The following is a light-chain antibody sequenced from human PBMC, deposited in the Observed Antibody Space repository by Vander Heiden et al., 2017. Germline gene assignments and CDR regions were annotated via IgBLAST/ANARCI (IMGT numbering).Light chain of an antibody. CDR1: QSVSSSY. CDR3: QQYGSSPRT. CDR2: GAS. V-gene: IGKV3-20*01. Sequence: EMVLTQSPGTLSLSPRERATLSCRASQSVSSSYLAWYQQKPGQAPRLLIYGASSRATGIPDRFSGSGSGTDFTLTISRLEPEDFAVYYCQQYGSSPRTFGQGTKVEIK. J-gene: IGKJ1*01.